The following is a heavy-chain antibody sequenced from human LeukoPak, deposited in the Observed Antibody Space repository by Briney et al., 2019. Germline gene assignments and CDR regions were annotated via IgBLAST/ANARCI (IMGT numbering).Heavy chain of an antibody. CDR2: INHSGST. V-gene: IGHV4-34*01. D-gene: IGHD7-27*01. CDR1: GGSFSGYY. Sequence: SETLSLTCAVYGGSFSGYYWSWIRQPPGKGLEWIGEINHSGSTNYNPSLKSRVTISVDTSKNQFSLKLSSVTAADTAVYYCARTNWGHFDYWGQGTLVTVSS. J-gene: IGHJ4*02. CDR3: ARTNWGHFDY.